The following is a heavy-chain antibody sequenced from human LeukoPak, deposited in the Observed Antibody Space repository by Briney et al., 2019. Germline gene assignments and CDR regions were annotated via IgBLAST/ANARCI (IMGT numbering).Heavy chain of an antibody. CDR2: IFGSGGSA. CDR1: GFTFNSYA. D-gene: IGHD6-19*01. V-gene: IGHV3-23*01. CDR3: GKTTTGYSSGRYPGWPVDY. Sequence: GGSLRLSCAASGFTFNSYAMYWVRQAPGKGLEWVSGIFGSGGSAHYADSVKGRFTISRDNSKNTVYLQIDSLRVEDTAVYYCGKTTTGYSSGRYPGWPVDYWGQGTLVTVSS. J-gene: IGHJ4*02.